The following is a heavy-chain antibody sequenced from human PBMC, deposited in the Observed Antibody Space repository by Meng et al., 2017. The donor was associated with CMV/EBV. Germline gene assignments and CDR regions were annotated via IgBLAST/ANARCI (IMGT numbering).Heavy chain of an antibody. D-gene: IGHD1-1*01. CDR1: GYTFTSYG. Sequence: ASVKVSCKASGYTFTSYGISWVRHAPGQGLEWMGWISAYNGNTNYAQKLQGRVTMTTDTSTSTAYMELRSLRSDDTAVYYCARDEAELGWNQENYYYYGMDVWGQGTTVTVSS. CDR3: ARDEAELGWNQENYYYYGMDV. J-gene: IGHJ6*02. V-gene: IGHV1-18*01. CDR2: ISAYNGNT.